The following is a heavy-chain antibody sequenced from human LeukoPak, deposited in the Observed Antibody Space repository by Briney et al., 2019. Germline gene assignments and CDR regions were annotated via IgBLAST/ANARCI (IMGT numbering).Heavy chain of an antibody. CDR3: ARSGLEWLLSYYYYYMDV. Sequence: GGSLRLSCAASGFTFSTYSMNWVRQAPGKGLEGVSSISSSSSYIYYADSVKGRFTISRDNAKNSLYLQMNSLRAEDTAVYYCARSGLEWLLSYYYYYMDVWGKGTTVTVSS. CDR2: ISSSSSYI. D-gene: IGHD3-3*01. J-gene: IGHJ6*03. V-gene: IGHV3-21*01. CDR1: GFTFSTYS.